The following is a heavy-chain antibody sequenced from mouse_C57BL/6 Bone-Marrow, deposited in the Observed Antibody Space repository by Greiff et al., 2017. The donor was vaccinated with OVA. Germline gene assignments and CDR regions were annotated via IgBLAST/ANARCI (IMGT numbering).Heavy chain of an antibody. CDR2: INYDGSST. J-gene: IGHJ4*01. Sequence: EVQLVESEGGLVQPGSSMKLSCTASGFTFSDYYMAWVRQVPEKGLEWVANINYDGSSTYYLDSLKSRFIISRDNAKNILYLQMSSLESEDTATYYCAREEYAMDYWGQGTSVTVSS. CDR1: GFTFSDYY. V-gene: IGHV5-16*01. CDR3: AREEYAMDY.